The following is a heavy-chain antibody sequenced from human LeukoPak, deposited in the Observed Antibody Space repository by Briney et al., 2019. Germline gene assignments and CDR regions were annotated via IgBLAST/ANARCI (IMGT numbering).Heavy chain of an antibody. CDR1: GFAISTYA. CDR2: LSSGRSP. Sequence: GGSLRLSCAASGFAISTYAMAWVRQTPGKGLEWISSLSSGRSPSYSDSLEGRLTMSSDNARNTLYLQMDNLRGEDTAMYYCARQLGYCAAGTCYFDSWGHGTQVTVSS. J-gene: IGHJ4*01. V-gene: IGHV3-21*04. CDR3: ARQLGYCAAGTCYFDS. D-gene: IGHD2-8*02.